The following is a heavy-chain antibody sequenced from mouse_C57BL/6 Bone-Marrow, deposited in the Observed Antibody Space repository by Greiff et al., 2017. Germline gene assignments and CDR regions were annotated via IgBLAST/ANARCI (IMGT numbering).Heavy chain of an antibody. V-gene: IGHV1-69*01. CDR3: ARRPFFDY. J-gene: IGHJ2*01. Sequence: VQLQQPGAELVMPGASVKLSCKASGYTFTSYWMPWVKLRPGQGLEWIGEIDPSDSYTNYNQKFKGKSTLTVDKSSSTAYMQLSSLTSEDSAVYYCARRPFFDYWGQGTTLTVSS. CDR2: IDPSDSYT. CDR1: GYTFTSYW.